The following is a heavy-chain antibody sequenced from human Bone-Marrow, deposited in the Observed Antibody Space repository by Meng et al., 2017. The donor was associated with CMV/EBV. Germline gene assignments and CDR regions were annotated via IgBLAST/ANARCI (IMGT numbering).Heavy chain of an antibody. Sequence: SETLSLTCKVSGGSFSSNRFFWSWIRQHPEKGLELIAYIYQSGSTNYNPSLRSRAAISMDKSRNVFSLKLSSVTAADTAVYYCARIVAGDYEDPPPADQFDVDVWGQGTTVTVSS. CDR3: ARIVAGDYEDPPPADQFDVDV. V-gene: IGHV4-61*05. J-gene: IGHJ6*02. D-gene: IGHD4-17*01. CDR1: GGSFSSNRFF. CDR2: IYQSGST.